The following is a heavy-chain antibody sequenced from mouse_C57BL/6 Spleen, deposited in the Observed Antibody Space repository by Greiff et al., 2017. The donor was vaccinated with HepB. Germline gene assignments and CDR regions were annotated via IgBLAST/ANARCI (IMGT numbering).Heavy chain of an antibody. CDR3: ARRNGSSLYYYAMDY. J-gene: IGHJ4*01. Sequence: VQLQQSGPELVKPGASVTISCKASGYTFTDYYMNWVKQSHGKSLEWIGDINPNNGGTSYNQKFKGNATLTVDKSSSTAYMELRSLTSEDSAVYYFARRNGSSLYYYAMDYWGQGTSVTVSS. V-gene: IGHV1-26*01. CDR1: GYTFTDYY. D-gene: IGHD1-1*01. CDR2: INPNNGGT.